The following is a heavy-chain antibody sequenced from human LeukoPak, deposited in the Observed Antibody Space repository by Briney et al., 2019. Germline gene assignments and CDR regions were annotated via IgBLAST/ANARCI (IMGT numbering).Heavy chain of an antibody. V-gene: IGHV3-21*01. Sequence: PGGALRLSCAASGVTFSSYSMNLGRQALGEGLEWGSSISISISYIYYADSVKGRFTISRDNAKNSLYLQMHSLRAEDTAVYYCASNSWWELLHHWRQRTLVPVPS. J-gene: IGHJ5*02. CDR2: ISISISYI. CDR3: ASNSWWELLHH. D-gene: IGHD1-26*01. CDR1: GVTFSSYS.